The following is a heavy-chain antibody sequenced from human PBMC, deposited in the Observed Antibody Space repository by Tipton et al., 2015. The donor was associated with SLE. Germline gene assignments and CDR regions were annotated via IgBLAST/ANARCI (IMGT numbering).Heavy chain of an antibody. J-gene: IGHJ2*01. V-gene: IGHV3-33*01. CDR1: GFTFSSYG. CDR3: ARDYGYCNSTSCYPWYFDL. CDR2: IWFDGSSE. Sequence: SLRLSCAASGFTFSSYGMHWVRQAPGKGLEWVAVIWFDGSSEYYADSLKSRVTISVDTSKNQFSLKLSSVTAADTAVYYCARDYGYCNSTSCYPWYFDLWGRGTLVTVSS. D-gene: IGHD2-2*01.